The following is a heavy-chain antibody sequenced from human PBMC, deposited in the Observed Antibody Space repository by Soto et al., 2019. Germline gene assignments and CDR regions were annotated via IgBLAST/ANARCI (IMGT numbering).Heavy chain of an antibody. CDR3: ARLAADWNYPNWFDP. CDR2: IYYSGST. V-gene: IGHV4-39*01. J-gene: IGHJ5*02. Sequence: QLQLQESGPGLVKPSETLSLTCTVSGGSISSSSYYWGWIRQPPGKGLEWIGSIYYSGSTYYNPSLKSRVTISVDTSKNQFSLKLSSVTAADTAVYYCARLAADWNYPNWFDPWGQGTLVTVSS. D-gene: IGHD1-7*01. CDR1: GGSISSSSYY.